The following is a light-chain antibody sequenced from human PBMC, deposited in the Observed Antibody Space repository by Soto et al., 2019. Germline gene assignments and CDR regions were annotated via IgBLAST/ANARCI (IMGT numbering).Light chain of an antibody. CDR1: QSISSW. CDR3: QEYTTYSRT. CDR2: DAS. V-gene: IGKV1-5*01. Sequence: DIQMTQSPSTLSASVGDRVTITCRASQSISSWLAWYQQRPGKAPKVLIDDASTLESGVPSRFSGGGSGTEFTLTITSLQPDDFATYYCQEYTTYSRTFGQGTKV. J-gene: IGKJ1*01.